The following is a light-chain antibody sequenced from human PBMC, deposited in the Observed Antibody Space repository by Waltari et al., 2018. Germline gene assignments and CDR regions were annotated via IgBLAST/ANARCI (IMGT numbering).Light chain of an antibody. J-gene: IGKJ3*01. Sequence: EIVMTQSPATLSVSLGGRATLSCRASQSVSSTLAWYQQRPGQAPRLLIYGASTRATGIPARFSGGGSGTEFTLTISSLQSEDFAVYYCQQYNDWPFAFGPGTKVEIK. CDR3: QQYNDWPFA. V-gene: IGKV3-15*01. CDR2: GAS. CDR1: QSVSST.